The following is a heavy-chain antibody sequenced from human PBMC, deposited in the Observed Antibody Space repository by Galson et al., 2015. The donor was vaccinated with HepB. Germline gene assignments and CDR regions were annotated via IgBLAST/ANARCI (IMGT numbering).Heavy chain of an antibody. J-gene: IGHJ6*02. D-gene: IGHD3-9*01. V-gene: IGHV1-3*01. CDR1: GYTSTSYA. CDR3: AREKVYDILTGQPGWYYYGMDV. CDR2: INAGNGNT. Sequence: SVKVSCKASGYTSTSYAMHWVRQAPGQRLEWMGWINAGNGNTKYSQKFQGRVTITRDTSASTAYMELSSLRSEATAVYYCAREKVYDILTGQPGWYYYGMDVWGQGTTVTVSS.